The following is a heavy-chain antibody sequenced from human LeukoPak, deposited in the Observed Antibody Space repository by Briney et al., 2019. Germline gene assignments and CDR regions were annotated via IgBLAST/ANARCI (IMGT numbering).Heavy chain of an antibody. Sequence: SETLSLTCTVSGYSISSGYYWGWIRQPPGKGLEWIGSIYHSGSTYYSPSLKNRVTISVDTSKNQFSLKLSSVTAADTAVYYCARDYGGFSFDYWGQGTLVTVSS. CDR1: GYSISSGYY. V-gene: IGHV4-38-2*02. CDR2: IYHSGST. D-gene: IGHD4-23*01. CDR3: ARDYGGFSFDY. J-gene: IGHJ4*02.